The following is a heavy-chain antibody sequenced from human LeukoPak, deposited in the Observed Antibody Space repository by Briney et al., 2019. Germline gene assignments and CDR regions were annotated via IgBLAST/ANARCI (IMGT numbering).Heavy chain of an antibody. CDR3: AKILGYCSGGTCPERYFDL. V-gene: IGHV4-34*01. D-gene: IGHD2-15*01. CDR2: INHSGRT. Sequence: SETLSLTCAVYGGSFSGYCWSWIRQPPGKGLDWTGGINHSGRTHYNPSLKSRVTISVDSSKKQFSLSWRFVTAADTAVYYCAKILGYCSGGTCPERYFDLWGRGTLVTVSS. CDR1: GGSFSGYC. J-gene: IGHJ2*01.